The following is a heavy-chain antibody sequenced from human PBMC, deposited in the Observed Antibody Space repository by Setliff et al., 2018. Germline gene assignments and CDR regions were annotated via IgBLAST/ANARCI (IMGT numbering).Heavy chain of an antibody. CDR2: IIPMLNMA. Sequence: SVKVSCKASGGTFRNSVITWVRQAPGQGLEWMGGIIPMLNMAHYAPKFQGRVTLTTDKSTNTAYMDLSSLRSDDTAVYYCARVYPFSLGYDILTGYYDYWGQGTLVTVSS. D-gene: IGHD3-9*01. V-gene: IGHV1-69*10. CDR3: ARVYPFSLGYDILTGYYDY. J-gene: IGHJ4*02. CDR1: GGTFRNSV.